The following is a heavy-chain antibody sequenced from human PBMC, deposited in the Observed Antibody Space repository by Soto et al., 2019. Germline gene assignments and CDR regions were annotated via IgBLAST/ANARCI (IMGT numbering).Heavy chain of an antibody. V-gene: IGHV3-64D*08. CDR2: ISDNGGNI. Sequence: GGSLRLSCSASGFTFSSYKMIWVRQAPGKGLEYLSVISDNGGNINYAESVKGRFTISRDNSMNTLSLQMSSLRTEDKAVYYCVRDNGNHLFDYWGHGTLVTVSS. D-gene: IGHD1-1*01. CDR3: VRDNGNHLFDY. J-gene: IGHJ4*01. CDR1: GFTFSSYK.